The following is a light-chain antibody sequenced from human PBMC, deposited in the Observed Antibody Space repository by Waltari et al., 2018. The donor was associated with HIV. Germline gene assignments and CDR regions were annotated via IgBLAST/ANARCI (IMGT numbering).Light chain of an antibody. CDR1: ALPPLF. CDR2: KDT. J-gene: IGLJ2*01. V-gene: IGLV3-25*03. Sequence: FELTQPPSMSVSPGQTARTTCPGAALPPLFAYWFQQKSDQAPVLLIFKDTERQTGIPARFSGSSSGTVATLTISGVRAEDEADYYCQSSDTSGTYFGGGTKLTVL. CDR3: QSSDTSGTY.